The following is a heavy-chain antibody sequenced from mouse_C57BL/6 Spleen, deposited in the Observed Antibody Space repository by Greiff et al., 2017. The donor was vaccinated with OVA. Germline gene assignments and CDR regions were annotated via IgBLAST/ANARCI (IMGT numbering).Heavy chain of an antibody. D-gene: IGHD1-1*01. CDR2: IYPRDGST. Sequence: VQRVESDAELVKPGASVKISCKVSGYTFTDHTIHWMKQRPEQGLEWIGYIYPRDGSTKYNEKFKGKATLTADKSSSTAYMQLNSLTSEDSADYFCARPDYYGSSYFDYWGQGTTLTVSS. CDR3: ARPDYYGSSYFDY. J-gene: IGHJ2*01. CDR1: GYTFTDHT. V-gene: IGHV1-78*01.